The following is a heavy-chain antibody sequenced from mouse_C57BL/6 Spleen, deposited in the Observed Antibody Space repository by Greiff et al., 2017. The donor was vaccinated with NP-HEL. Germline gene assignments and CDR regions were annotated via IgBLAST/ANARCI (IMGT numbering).Heavy chain of an antibody. J-gene: IGHJ1*03. D-gene: IGHD1-1*01. V-gene: IGHV5-17*01. CDR2: ISSGSSTI. Sequence: EVQGVESGGGLVKPGGSLKLSCAASGFTFSDYGIHWVRQAPEKGLEWVAYISSGSSTIYYADTVKGRFTISRDNAKNTLFLQMTSLRSEDTAMYYCARRTTVVSFDVWGTGTTVTVSS. CDR1: GFTFSDYG. CDR3: ARRTTVVSFDV.